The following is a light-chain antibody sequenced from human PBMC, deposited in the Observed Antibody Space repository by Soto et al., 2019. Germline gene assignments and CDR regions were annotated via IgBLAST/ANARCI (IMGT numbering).Light chain of an antibody. CDR3: QQYFYFAT. V-gene: IGKV1-5*03. CDR2: KAS. J-gene: IGKJ1*01. CDR1: QSISSW. Sequence: DIQMTQSPSTLSASVGDRVTITCRASQSISSWLTWYQQKAGQAPKLLIYKASIVESGVPSRFSGSGSGTEFTLTISSLQADNSATYYCQQYFYFATFGQGTMVEVK.